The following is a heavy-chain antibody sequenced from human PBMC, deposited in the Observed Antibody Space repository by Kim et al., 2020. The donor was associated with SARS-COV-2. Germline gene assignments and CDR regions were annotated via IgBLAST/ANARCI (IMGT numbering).Heavy chain of an antibody. CDR1: GGSISSYY. J-gene: IGHJ5*02. CDR2: IYTSGST. Sequence: SETLSLTCTVSGGSISSYYWSWIRQPAGKGLEWIGRIYTSGSTNYNPSLKSRVTMSVDTSKNQFSLKLSSVTAADTAVYYCARSRPAGVKNWFDPWGQGTLVTVSS. V-gene: IGHV4-4*07. D-gene: IGHD6-6*01. CDR3: ARSRPAGVKNWFDP.